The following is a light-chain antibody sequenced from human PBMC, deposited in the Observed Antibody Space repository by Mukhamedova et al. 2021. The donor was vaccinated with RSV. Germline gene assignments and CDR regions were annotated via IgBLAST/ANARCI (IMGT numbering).Light chain of an antibody. CDR2: AAS. J-gene: IGKJ5*01. Sequence: GKAPKLLISAASTLQSGVPSRFSGSGSGIDFTLTINSLQAKDFATYYCQQFNTDPITFGQGTRLEIK. CDR3: QQFNTDPIT. V-gene: IGKV1-9*01.